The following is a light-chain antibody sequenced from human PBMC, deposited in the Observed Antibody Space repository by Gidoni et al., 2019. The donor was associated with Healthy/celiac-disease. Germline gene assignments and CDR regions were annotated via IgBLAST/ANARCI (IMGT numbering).Light chain of an antibody. CDR3: QQRSNWPPWT. CDR2: DAS. J-gene: IGKJ1*01. CDR1: QSVSSY. Sequence: EIVFTQSPATLSLSPGERATLLCRASQSVSSYLAWYQQKPGQAPRLLIYDASNRATGIPARFSGSGSGTDFTLTISSLEPEDFAVYYCQQRSNWPPWTFGQGTKVEIK. V-gene: IGKV3-11*01.